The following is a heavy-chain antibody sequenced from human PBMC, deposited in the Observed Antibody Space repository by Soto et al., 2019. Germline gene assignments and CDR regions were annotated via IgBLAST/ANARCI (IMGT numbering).Heavy chain of an antibody. CDR2: ISGTASRT. J-gene: IGHJ4*02. CDR1: GFTPTTTP. Sequence: GGSLRLSCGGSGFTPTTTPLSWVRQPPGKGLEWVTTISGTASRTYYVDSVKGRFFISRDNSKNTVTLQMNNLTVDDTAVYYCATSFQYFDNWGQGTRVTVSS. CDR3: ATSFQYFDN. V-gene: IGHV3-23*01.